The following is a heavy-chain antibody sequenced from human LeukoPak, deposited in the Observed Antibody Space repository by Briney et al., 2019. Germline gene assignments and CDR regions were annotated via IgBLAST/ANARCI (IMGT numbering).Heavy chain of an antibody. Sequence: SETLSLTCAVSGGSFSDYQWNWIRQSPGKGLEWLGEISQSGTTTYNPSLKSRVTISVDTSKNQFSLRLRSVTAADTAVYYCARDLELVFFDYWGQGTLVTVSS. CDR3: ARDLELVFFDY. V-gene: IGHV4-34*01. CDR1: GGSFSDYQ. CDR2: ISQSGTT. D-gene: IGHD6-6*01. J-gene: IGHJ4*02.